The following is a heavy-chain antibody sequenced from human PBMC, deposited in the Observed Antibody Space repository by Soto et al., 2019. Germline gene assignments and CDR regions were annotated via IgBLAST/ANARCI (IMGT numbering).Heavy chain of an antibody. CDR1: GITFNSYA. Sequence: EVQLLQSGGGLVQPGGSLRLSCAASGITFNSYAMSWVRQAPGTGLEWVSTVAANVRNRHYADFVKGRFTISRDNSKNTLSLQMNSLTVEDTAIYYCAGDYLRLNSLNGNFYSFGMDVWGQGTAVTVSS. CDR2: VAANVRNR. CDR3: AGDYLRLNSLNGNFYSFGMDV. J-gene: IGHJ6*02. V-gene: IGHV3-23*01. D-gene: IGHD4-17*01.